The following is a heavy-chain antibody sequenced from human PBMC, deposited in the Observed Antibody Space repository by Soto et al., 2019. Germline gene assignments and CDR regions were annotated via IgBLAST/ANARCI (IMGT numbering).Heavy chain of an antibody. V-gene: IGHV4-34*01. J-gene: IGHJ2*01. CDR3: AKESHDILTGPPWVWYFDL. D-gene: IGHD3-9*01. CDR1: GGSFSGYY. Sequence: QVQLQQWGAGPLRPLETLSLTCGVSGGSFSGYYWAWIRQSPGKGLEWISEINDRGSINYNPSLKRRVSISVDTSKNHYSLNLRSVTAADTAVYYGAKESHDILTGPPWVWYFDLWGRGTLVTVSS. CDR2: INDRGSI.